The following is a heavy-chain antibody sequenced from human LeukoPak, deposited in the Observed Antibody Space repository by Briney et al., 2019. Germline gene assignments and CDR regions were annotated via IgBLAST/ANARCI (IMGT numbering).Heavy chain of an antibody. D-gene: IGHD6-13*01. V-gene: IGHV4-39*01. CDR2: IIYSGNT. CDR1: SGSISSTSYY. J-gene: IGHJ4*02. CDR3: VRHFHGSGYVVDF. Sequence: PSETLSLTCTASSGSISSTSYYWGWIRQPPGKGLEWIGGIIYSGNTHYNPSLKSRVTISVDTTKNQFSLKLTSVTAADTAVYFCVRHFHGSGYVVDFWGQGTLVTVSS.